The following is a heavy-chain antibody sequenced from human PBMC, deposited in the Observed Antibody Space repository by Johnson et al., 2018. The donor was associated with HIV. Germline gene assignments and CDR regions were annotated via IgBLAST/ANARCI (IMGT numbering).Heavy chain of an antibody. D-gene: IGHD1-26*01. J-gene: IGHJ3*02. CDR1: GFTFSDYY. CDR3: ARDWVGANAFDI. V-gene: IGHV3-11*04. Sequence: QVQLVESGGGLVQPGGSLRLSCAASGFTFSDYYMSWIRQAPGKGLEWVSYISSGGNTIYYADSVKGRFTISRDNAKNSLYLHMNSLRAEDTAVYYCARDWVGANAFDIWGQGTMVTVSS. CDR2: ISSGGNTI.